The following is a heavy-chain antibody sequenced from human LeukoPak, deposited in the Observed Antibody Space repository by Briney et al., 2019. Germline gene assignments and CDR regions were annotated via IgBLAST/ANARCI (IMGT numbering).Heavy chain of an antibody. CDR1: GFTFSSYS. CDR2: ISSSSSTI. D-gene: IGHD3-9*01. Sequence: PGGSLRLSCAASGFTFSSYSMNWVRQAPGKGLEWVSYISSSSSTIYYADSVKGRFTISRDNAKNSLYLQMNSLGAEDTAVYYCARDYYDILTGDAYGMDVWGQGTTVTVSS. V-gene: IGHV3-48*04. CDR3: ARDYYDILTGDAYGMDV. J-gene: IGHJ6*02.